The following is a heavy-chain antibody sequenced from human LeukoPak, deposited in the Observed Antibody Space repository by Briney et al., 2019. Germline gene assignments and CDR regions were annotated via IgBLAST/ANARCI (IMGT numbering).Heavy chain of an antibody. V-gene: IGHV3-13*01. CDR3: ARDATSAAGHAFDI. D-gene: IGHD6-13*01. CDR1: GFTFSGYD. J-gene: IGHJ3*02. CDR2: IGTAGDT. Sequence: SGGSLRLSCAASGFTFSGYDMHWVRQATGKGLEWVSAIGTAGDTYYPGSVKGRFTISRENAKNSLYLQMNSLRAGDTAVYYCARDATSAAGHAFDIWGQGTMVTVSS.